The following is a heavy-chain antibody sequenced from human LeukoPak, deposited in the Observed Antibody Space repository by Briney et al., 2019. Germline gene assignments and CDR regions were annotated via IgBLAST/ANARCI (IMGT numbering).Heavy chain of an antibody. D-gene: IGHD3-22*01. J-gene: IGHJ6*02. Sequence: PGGSLRLSCAASGFTFSSYGMHWVRQAPGKGLEWVAVIWYDGSNKYYADSVKGRFTISRDNSENTLYLQMNSLRAEDTAVYYCARDHYYDSSGYYYVGYGMDVWGQGTTVTVSS. CDR1: GFTFSSYG. CDR3: ARDHYYDSSGYYYVGYGMDV. V-gene: IGHV3-33*01. CDR2: IWYDGSNK.